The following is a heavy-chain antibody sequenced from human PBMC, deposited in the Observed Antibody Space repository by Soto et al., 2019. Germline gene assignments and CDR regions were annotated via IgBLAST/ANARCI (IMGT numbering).Heavy chain of an antibody. V-gene: IGHV3-9*01. CDR1: GFTFDDFA. CDR2: MNWNGDSK. CDR3: TRESIKSKWFPSNWSYA. J-gene: IGHJ5*02. D-gene: IGHD3-22*01. Sequence: EVKLVESGGGLVQPGRSLKISCAASGFTFDDFAMHWVRLAPGKGLEWVSGMNWNGDSKAYAASVKGRFTISRDNAKNSVYLEMKSLRPEDTAFYYCTRESIKSKWFPSNWSYAGCQGILVSVSS.